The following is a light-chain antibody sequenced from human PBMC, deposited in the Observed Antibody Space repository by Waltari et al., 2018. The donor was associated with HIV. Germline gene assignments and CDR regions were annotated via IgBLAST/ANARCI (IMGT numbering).Light chain of an antibody. CDR2: FAS. J-gene: IGKJ2*01. CDR3: LQSSTFPYT. Sequence: ELVMTQSPDFHSVTPRERVHITCRASQNISTSLHWYQQKPNQSPWLLIKFASQSFSGVPSRFSGSGSGTDFTLTINSLEPEDAATYYCLQSSTFPYTFGQGTKLEIK. CDR1: QNISTS. V-gene: IGKV6-21*01.